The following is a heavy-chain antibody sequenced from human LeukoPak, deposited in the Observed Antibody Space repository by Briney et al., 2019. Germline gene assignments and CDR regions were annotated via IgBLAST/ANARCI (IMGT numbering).Heavy chain of an antibody. CDR2: IYTSGGT. D-gene: IGHD4-17*01. V-gene: IGHV4-4*07. J-gene: IGHJ6*02. CDR3: ATVDNYGDYTRYYYYGMDV. CDR1: GGSISSYY. Sequence: KPSETLSLTCTVSGGSISSYYWSWIRQPAGKGLEWIGRIYTSGGTNYNPSLKSRVTISVDTSKNQFSLKLSSVTAADTAVYYCATVDNYGDYTRYYYYGMDVWGQGTTVTVSS.